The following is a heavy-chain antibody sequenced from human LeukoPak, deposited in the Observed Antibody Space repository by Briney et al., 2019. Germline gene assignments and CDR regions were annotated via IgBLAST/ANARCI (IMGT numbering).Heavy chain of an antibody. CDR1: GGTFSSYA. CDR2: IIPIFGTA. D-gene: IGHD5-12*01. J-gene: IGHJ4*02. V-gene: IGHV1-69*01. Sequence: ASVKVSCKASGGTFSSYAISWVRQAPGQGLEWMGGIIPIFGTANYAQKFQGRVTITADESTSTAYMELSSLRSEDTAVYYCARDSGYSGYDHIRGDYWGQGTLVTVSS. CDR3: ARDSGYSGYDHIRGDY.